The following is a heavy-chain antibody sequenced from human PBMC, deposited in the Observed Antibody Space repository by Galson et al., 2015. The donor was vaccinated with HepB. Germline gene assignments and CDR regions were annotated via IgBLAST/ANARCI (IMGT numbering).Heavy chain of an antibody. V-gene: IGHV3-30*04. J-gene: IGHJ6*02. Sequence: SLRLSCAASGFIFSRHAMHWVRQAPGKGLEWVAVISYDGSEKYYADSVKGRFTISRDNSKNTVYLQMTSLRAEDTAVYYCAKPMVVYFYYTMEVWGQGTTVTVSS. CDR1: GFIFSRHA. CDR3: AKPMVVYFYYTMEV. D-gene: IGHD2-15*01. CDR2: ISYDGSEK.